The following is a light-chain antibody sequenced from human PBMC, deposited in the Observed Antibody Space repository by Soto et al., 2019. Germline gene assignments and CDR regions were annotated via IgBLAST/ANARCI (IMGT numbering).Light chain of an antibody. J-gene: IGKJ3*01. CDR3: NPRSYTPFT. CDR1: QSISSY. Sequence: IVLTQSPATLSLSPGERATLSCRASQSISSYLAWYQQKPDQAPRLLIYDASNRATGIPARFSGSGSGTDFTLTISSLEPEDFSVYYCNPRSYTPFTFGPGTMVDIK. V-gene: IGKV3-11*01. CDR2: DAS.